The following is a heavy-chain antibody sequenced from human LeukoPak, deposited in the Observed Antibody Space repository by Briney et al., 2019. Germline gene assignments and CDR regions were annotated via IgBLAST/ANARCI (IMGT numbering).Heavy chain of an antibody. Sequence: GESLKISCKGSGYSFTSYWIGWVRQMPGKGLEWMGIIYPGDSDTRYSPSFQGQVTISADKSISTAYLQWSSLKASDTAMYYCARHPPAAFGGVIPISYFDYWGQGTLVTVSS. V-gene: IGHV5-51*01. D-gene: IGHD3-16*02. J-gene: IGHJ4*02. CDR3: ARHPPAAFGGVIPISYFDY. CDR1: GYSFTSYW. CDR2: IYPGDSDT.